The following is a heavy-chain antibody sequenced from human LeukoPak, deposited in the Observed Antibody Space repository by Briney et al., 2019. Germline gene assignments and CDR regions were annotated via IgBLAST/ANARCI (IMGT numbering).Heavy chain of an antibody. J-gene: IGHJ4*02. CDR2: IYYSGST. Sequence: SSETLSLTCTVSGGSISSYYWSWIRQPPGKGLEWIGYIYYSGSTNYNPSLKSRVTISVDTSKNQFSLKLSSVTAADTAVYYCARADITGTTGYWGQGTLVTVSS. CDR3: ARADITGTTGY. D-gene: IGHD1-20*01. V-gene: IGHV4-59*01. CDR1: GGSISSYY.